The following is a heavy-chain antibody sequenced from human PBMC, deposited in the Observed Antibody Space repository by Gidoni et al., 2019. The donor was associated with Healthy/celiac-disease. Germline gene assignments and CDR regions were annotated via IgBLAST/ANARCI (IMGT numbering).Heavy chain of an antibody. Sequence: QVQLVQSGAEVKTPGASVKVSCKASGFTFTSYGISWVRQAPGQGLEWMGWISAYNGNTNYAQKLQGRVTMTTDTSTSTAYMELRSLRSDDTAVYYCARSRGPAAPHYYYGMDVWGQGTTVTVSS. D-gene: IGHD6-13*01. CDR3: ARSRGPAAPHYYYGMDV. V-gene: IGHV1-18*01. CDR1: GFTFTSYG. CDR2: ISAYNGNT. J-gene: IGHJ6*02.